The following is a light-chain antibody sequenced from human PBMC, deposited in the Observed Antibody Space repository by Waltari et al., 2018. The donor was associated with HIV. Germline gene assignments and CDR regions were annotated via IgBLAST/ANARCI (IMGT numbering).Light chain of an antibody. V-gene: IGLV1-40*01. CDR2: GNS. Sequence: QPVLTQPPSGSGAPGQRFTISCPGSSSNIGPGNKLPCYQQLPGTAPKLLIYGNSNRPSGVPDRFSGSKSGTSASLAITGLQAEDEADYYCQSYDSSLSGSKVFGGGTKLTVL. J-gene: IGLJ3*02. CDR1: SSNIGPGNK. CDR3: QSYDSSLSGSKV.